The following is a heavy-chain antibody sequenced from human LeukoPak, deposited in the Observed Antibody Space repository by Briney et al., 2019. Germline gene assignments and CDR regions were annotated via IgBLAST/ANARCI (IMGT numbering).Heavy chain of an antibody. D-gene: IGHD3-10*01. CDR2: IFPIFGTS. J-gene: IGHJ4*02. CDR1: LGTLSSYA. Sequence: SVNVSCKASLGTLSSYAISWVRQAPGQGLEWMGVIFPIFGTSNYAQKFQGRVTITADKSSSTAYMELSSLRSEDTAVYYCASITSGFDYWGQGTLVTDSS. V-gene: IGHV1-69*06. CDR3: ASITSGFDY.